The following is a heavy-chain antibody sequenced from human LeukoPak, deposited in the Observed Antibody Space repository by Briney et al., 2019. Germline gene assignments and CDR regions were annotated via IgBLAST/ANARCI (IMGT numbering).Heavy chain of an antibody. CDR3: ARDPSSSWYPRYFDY. D-gene: IGHD6-13*01. CDR2: IIPIFGTA. Sequence: SVKVSCKASGGTFSSYAFSWLDQAPEQGLEGMGGIIPIFGTANYAQKFQGRVTITADKSTSTAYMELSSLRSEDTAVYYCARDPSSSWYPRYFDYWGQGTLVTVSS. V-gene: IGHV1-69*06. J-gene: IGHJ4*02. CDR1: GGTFSSYA.